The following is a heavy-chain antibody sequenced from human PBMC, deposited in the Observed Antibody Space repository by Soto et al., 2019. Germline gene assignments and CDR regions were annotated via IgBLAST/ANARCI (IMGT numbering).Heavy chain of an antibody. J-gene: IGHJ4*02. D-gene: IGHD5-18*01. Sequence: PSETLSLTCTVSGGSISSYYWSWIRQPPGKGLEWIGYIYYSGSTNYNPSLKSRVTISVDTSKNQFSLKLSSVTAADTAVYYCARRGYSLFDYWGQGTLVTVSS. CDR3: ARRGYSLFDY. CDR2: IYYSGST. CDR1: GGSISSYY. V-gene: IGHV4-59*01.